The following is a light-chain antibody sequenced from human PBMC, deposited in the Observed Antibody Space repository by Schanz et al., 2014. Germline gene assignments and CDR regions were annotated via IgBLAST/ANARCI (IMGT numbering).Light chain of an antibody. CDR1: SSDVGSYNL. Sequence: QSALTQPASVSGSPGQSITISCTGTSSDVGSYNLVSWYQQHPGKVPKLIIYEDSKRPSGISNRFSASKSGNTASLTISGLQAEDEADYYCCSYAGSYTRWVFGGGTKLTVL. CDR2: EDS. J-gene: IGLJ3*02. CDR3: CSYAGSYTRWV. V-gene: IGLV2-23*01.